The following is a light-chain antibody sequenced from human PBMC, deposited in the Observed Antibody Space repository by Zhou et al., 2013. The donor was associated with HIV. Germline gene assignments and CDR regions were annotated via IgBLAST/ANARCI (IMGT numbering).Light chain of an antibody. J-gene: IGKJ1*01. CDR3: QQSYSSPWT. Sequence: DIQMTQSPSSLSASVGDKVTITCRASQGITNSLAWYQQKPGNAPKVLLYAASRLESGVPSTFSGSGSGTDFTLTISSLRPEDFATYYCQQSYSSPWTFGQGTKVGNPT. CDR1: QGITNS. CDR2: AAS. V-gene: IGKV1-NL1*01.